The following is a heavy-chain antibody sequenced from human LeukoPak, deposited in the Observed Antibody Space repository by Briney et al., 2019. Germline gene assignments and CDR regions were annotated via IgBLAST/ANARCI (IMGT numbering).Heavy chain of an antibody. V-gene: IGHV5-10-1*01. CDR2: IDPSDSYT. CDR3: ARDQTSYGSGSYYPY. J-gene: IGHJ4*02. D-gene: IGHD3-10*01. CDR1: GYSFTSYW. Sequence: GESLKISCKGSGYSFTSYWISWVRQMPGKGLEWMGRIDPSDSYTNYSPSFQGHVTISADKSISTAYLQWSSLKASDTAMCYCARDQTSYGSGSYYPYWGQGTLVTVSS.